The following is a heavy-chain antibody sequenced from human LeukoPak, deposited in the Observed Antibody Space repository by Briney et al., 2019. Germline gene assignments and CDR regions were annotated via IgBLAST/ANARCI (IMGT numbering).Heavy chain of an antibody. CDR1: GFTFTSHA. V-gene: IGHV3-23*01. CDR2: VSGSGDST. Sequence: GGSLRLSCAGSGFTFTSHAMSWVRQAPGKGLEWVSGVSGSGDSTYYADSVKGRFTISRDNSKNTLYLQMNSLRAEDTAVYYCAKSIYCIGRNCYSERYYFDSWGQGTLVTVSS. J-gene: IGHJ4*02. CDR3: AKSIYCIGRNCYSERYYFDS. D-gene: IGHD2-15*01.